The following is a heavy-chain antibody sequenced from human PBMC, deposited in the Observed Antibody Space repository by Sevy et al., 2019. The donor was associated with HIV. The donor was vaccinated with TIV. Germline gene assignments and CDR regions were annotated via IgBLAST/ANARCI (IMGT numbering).Heavy chain of an antibody. CDR3: ARQMHYYDSAGYYHCDY. J-gene: IGHJ4*02. Sequence: SETLSLTCTVSGGSISSSKYYWGWIRQPPGKGLEWIANIYYTGSTYYNPSLKSRVTIFADTSKNQFSLKLSSVTAADTAVYCCARQMHYYDSAGYYHCDYWGQGTLVTVSS. CDR2: IYYTGST. V-gene: IGHV4-39*01. D-gene: IGHD3-22*01. CDR1: GGSISSSKYY.